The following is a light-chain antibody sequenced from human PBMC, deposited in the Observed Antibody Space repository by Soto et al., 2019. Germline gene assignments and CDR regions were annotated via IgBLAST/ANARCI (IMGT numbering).Light chain of an antibody. CDR3: QQYNNWPRT. CDR1: QSVSTN. J-gene: IGKJ1*01. Sequence: EIVMTQSPATLSVSQGERATLSCRASQSVSTNLAWYQQKPGQAPRLLIYGASTRATGFPARFSGSGSGTEFTLTISSLQSEDFAVYYCQQYNNWPRTFGQGTKVEIK. CDR2: GAS. V-gene: IGKV3-15*01.